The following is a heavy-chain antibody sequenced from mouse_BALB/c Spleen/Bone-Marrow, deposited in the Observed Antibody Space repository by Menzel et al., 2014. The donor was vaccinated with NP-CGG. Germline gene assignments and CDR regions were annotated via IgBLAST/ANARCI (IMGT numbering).Heavy chain of an antibody. V-gene: IGHV5-17*02. CDR2: INSGSGTI. Sequence: EVMLVESGGGLVQPGGSRKLSCAASGFTFSSFGMHWVRQAPEKGLEWVAYINSGSGTIYYADTVKGRLTISRDNPKNTLFLQMTSLRSEDTAMYYCARFYYGSSYKNWYFDVWGAGTTVTVSS. CDR3: ARFYYGSSYKNWYFDV. D-gene: IGHD1-1*01. J-gene: IGHJ1*01. CDR1: GFTFSSFG.